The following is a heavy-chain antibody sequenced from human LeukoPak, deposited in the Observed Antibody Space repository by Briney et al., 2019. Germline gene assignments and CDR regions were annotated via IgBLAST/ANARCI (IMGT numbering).Heavy chain of an antibody. Sequence: SETLSLTCTVSGGSISGYYWSWIRQPPGRGLEWIGSIYYSGGTNYNPSLKSRVIISVDTSKNQFSLKLSSVTAADTAVYYCARGYDYVWGSYRPKKFDPWGQGTLVTVSS. CDR3: ARGYDYVWGSYRPKKFDP. D-gene: IGHD3-16*02. CDR2: IYYSGGT. CDR1: GGSISGYY. V-gene: IGHV4-59*12. J-gene: IGHJ5*02.